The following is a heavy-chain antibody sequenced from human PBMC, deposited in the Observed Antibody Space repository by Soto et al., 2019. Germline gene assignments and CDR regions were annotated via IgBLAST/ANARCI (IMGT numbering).Heavy chain of an antibody. V-gene: IGHV1-2*04. CDR3: ARVGIVATIIGAFDF. Sequence: GASVKVSCKTSGYTFTGYYIHWVRQAPGQGLEWMGWINPNSGGAKFAQKFQGWVTMTRDTSISTAYMEMSRLKSDDTAVYFCARVGIVATIIGAFDFWGQGTLVTVSS. J-gene: IGHJ4*02. CDR2: INPNSGGA. D-gene: IGHD5-12*01. CDR1: GYTFTGYY.